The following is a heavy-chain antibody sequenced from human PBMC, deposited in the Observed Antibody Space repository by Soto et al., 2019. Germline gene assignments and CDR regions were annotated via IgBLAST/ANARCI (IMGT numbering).Heavy chain of an antibody. J-gene: IGHJ4*02. D-gene: IGHD3-9*01. CDR1: GFTFSDYY. CDR2: ISSSGSTI. Sequence: GGSLRLSCAASGFTFSDYYMSWIRQAPGKGLEWVSYISSSGSTIYYADSVKGRFTISRDNAKSSLYLQMNSLRAEDTAVYYCARGSCDEGLYYDILTGPHGLFDCWGQGTQVTVSS. CDR3: ARGSCDEGLYYDILTGPHGLFDC. V-gene: IGHV3-11*01.